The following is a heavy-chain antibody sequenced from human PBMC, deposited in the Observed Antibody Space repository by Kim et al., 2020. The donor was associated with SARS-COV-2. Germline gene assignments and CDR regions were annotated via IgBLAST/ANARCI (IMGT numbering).Heavy chain of an antibody. V-gene: IGHV3-7*03. J-gene: IGHJ3*02. CDR3: ARAGLYYYDSSGYFNDAFDI. CDR1: GFTFSSYW. Sequence: GSLRLSCAASGFTFSSYWMSWVRQAPGKGLEWVANIKQDGSEKYYVDSVKGRFTISRDNAKNSLYLQMNSLRAEDTAVYYCARAGLYYYDSSGYFNDAFDIWGQGTMVTVSS. D-gene: IGHD3-22*01. CDR2: IKQDGSEK.